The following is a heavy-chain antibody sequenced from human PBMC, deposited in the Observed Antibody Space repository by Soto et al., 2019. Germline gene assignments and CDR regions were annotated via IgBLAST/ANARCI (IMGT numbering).Heavy chain of an antibody. V-gene: IGHV1-69*02. D-gene: IGHD3-3*01. CDR2: IIPILGIA. Sequence: QVQLVQSGAEVKNPGSSVKVSCKASGGTFSSYTISWVRQAPGQGLEWMGRIIPILGIANYAQKFQGRVTITADKSTSTAYMELSSLRSEDTAVYYCARGGSGYPTLSDYWGQGTLVTVSS. J-gene: IGHJ4*02. CDR1: GGTFSSYT. CDR3: ARGGSGYPTLSDY.